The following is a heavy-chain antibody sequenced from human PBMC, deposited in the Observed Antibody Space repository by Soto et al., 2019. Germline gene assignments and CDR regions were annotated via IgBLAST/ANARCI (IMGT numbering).Heavy chain of an antibody. V-gene: IGHV1-2*02. J-gene: IGHJ5*02. CDR1: GYTFTDFY. Sequence: EASVKVSCKASGYTFTDFYIHWVRQAPGQGPEWMGWINPVSGTTNYAQNFHGRVTMTRDTSISTAYMELVRLRSDDTAVYYCARIPLFGVVIDWFDPWGQGTRVTVSS. CDR3: ARIPLFGVVIDWFDP. D-gene: IGHD3-3*01. CDR2: INPVSGTT.